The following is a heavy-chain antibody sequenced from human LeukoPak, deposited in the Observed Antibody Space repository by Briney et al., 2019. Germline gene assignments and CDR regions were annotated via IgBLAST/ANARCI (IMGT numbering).Heavy chain of an antibody. D-gene: IGHD1-26*01. J-gene: IGHJ2*01. CDR3: ARIRGDWYFDL. Sequence: ASVKVSCKASGYTFTGYYMHWVRQAPGQGLEWMGWINPNSGDTNYAQKFQGGVTMTRDTSISTAYMELNRLRSDDTAVYYCARIRGDWYFDLWGRGTLVTVSS. CDR2: INPNSGDT. CDR1: GYTFTGYY. V-gene: IGHV1-2*02.